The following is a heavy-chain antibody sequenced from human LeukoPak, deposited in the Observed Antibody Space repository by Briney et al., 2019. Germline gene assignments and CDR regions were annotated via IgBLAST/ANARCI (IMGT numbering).Heavy chain of an antibody. V-gene: IGHV1-18*01. J-gene: IGHJ6*03. Sequence: ASVKVSCKASGYTFTSYGISWVRQAPGQGLEWMGWISAYNGNTNYAQKLQGRVTMTTDTSTSTAYMELRSLRSDDTAVYYCARSRPGFWSGYTWSYYYYMDVWGKGTTVTVSS. CDR1: GYTFTSYG. D-gene: IGHD3-3*01. CDR2: ISAYNGNT. CDR3: ARSRPGFWSGYTWSYYYYMDV.